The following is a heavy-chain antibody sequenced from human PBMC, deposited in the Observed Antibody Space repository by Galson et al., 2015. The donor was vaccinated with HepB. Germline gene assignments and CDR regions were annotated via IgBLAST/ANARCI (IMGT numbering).Heavy chain of an antibody. CDR1: GGSVSSGSYY. D-gene: IGHD2-2*01. Sequence: LSLTCTVSGGSVSSGSYYWSWIRQPPGKGLEWIGYIYYSGSTNYNPSLKSRVTISVDTSKNQFSLKLSSVTAADTAVYYCARESRCSSTSCYARLGYYYYGMDVWGQGTTVTVSS. CDR3: ARESRCSSTSCYARLGYYYYGMDV. J-gene: IGHJ6*02. V-gene: IGHV4-61*01. CDR2: IYYSGST.